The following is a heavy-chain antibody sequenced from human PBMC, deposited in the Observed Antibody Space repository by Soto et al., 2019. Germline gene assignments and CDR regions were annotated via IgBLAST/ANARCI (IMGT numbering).Heavy chain of an antibody. CDR2: IIPIFGTA. J-gene: IGHJ6*02. CDR3: ARDHFSKSDYYYYGMDV. D-gene: IGHD4-4*01. Sequence: SVQVSCKAPGGTFSSYAISWVRQAPGQGLEWMGGIIPIFGTANYAQKFQGRVTITADESTSTAYMELSSLRSEDTAVYYCARDHFSKSDYYYYGMDVWGQGTTVTVSS. V-gene: IGHV1-69*13. CDR1: GGTFSSYA.